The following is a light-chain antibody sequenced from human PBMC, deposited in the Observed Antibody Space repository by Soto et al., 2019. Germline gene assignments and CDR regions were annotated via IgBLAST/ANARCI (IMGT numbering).Light chain of an antibody. CDR1: QSVSSN. CDR2: GAS. Sequence: EIVMTQSPATLSVSPGERATLSCRASQSVSSNLAWYQQKPGQAPRLLIYGASTRATGIPARFSGSGSGTEFNLTISSLQSEDFAIYYCRHYNNWPPETFGQGTKVDIK. J-gene: IGKJ1*01. V-gene: IGKV3-15*01. CDR3: RHYNNWPPET.